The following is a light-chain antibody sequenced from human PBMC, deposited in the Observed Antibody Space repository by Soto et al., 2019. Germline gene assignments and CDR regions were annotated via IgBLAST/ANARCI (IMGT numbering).Light chain of an antibody. CDR1: QSVLYNSNNKNY. J-gene: IGKJ4*01. CDR2: WAS. CDR3: QQYYSTLT. Sequence: DIVMTQAPDSLAVSLGERATINCKSSQSVLYNSNNKNYLAWYQQKPGQPPRLLIYWASTRESGVPDRFSGSGSGTEFTITISSLQAEDVSVYYCQQYYSTLTFGGGTKVEIK. V-gene: IGKV4-1*01.